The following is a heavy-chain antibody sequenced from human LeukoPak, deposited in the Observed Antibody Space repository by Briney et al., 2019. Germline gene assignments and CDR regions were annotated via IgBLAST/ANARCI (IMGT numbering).Heavy chain of an antibody. V-gene: IGHV3-11*04. CDR2: IGGSGSPA. Sequence: PGGSLRLSCAASGFTFSDYYMSWIRQAPGKGLEWVSYIGGSGSPAYYADSVKGRFTISRDNAKNSLYLQMNSLRAEDTAVYYCAGATDPNYFDYWGQGTLVTVSS. J-gene: IGHJ4*02. CDR1: GFTFSDYY. CDR3: AGATDPNYFDY. D-gene: IGHD2-21*02.